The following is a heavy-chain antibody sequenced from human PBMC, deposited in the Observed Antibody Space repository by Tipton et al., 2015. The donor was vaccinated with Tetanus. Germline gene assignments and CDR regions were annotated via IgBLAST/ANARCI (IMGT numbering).Heavy chain of an antibody. D-gene: IGHD3-16*01. J-gene: IGHJ6*02. CDR2: IYYSGST. CDR3: ARDHGITWGGMGFYYGMDV. CDR1: GDSLSNGDYY. V-gene: IGHV4-30-4*01. Sequence: TLSLTCTVSGDSLSNGDYYWSWIRQPPGKGLESIAYIYYSGSTYYNPSLKSRVTISVDTSKNQFSLSLSSVTAADTAVYYCARDHGITWGGMGFYYGMDVWGQGTTVTVSS.